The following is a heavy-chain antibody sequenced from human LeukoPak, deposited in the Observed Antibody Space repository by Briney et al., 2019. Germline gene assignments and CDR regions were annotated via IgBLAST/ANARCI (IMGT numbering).Heavy chain of an antibody. CDR1: GGTFSSYA. V-gene: IGHV1-69*05. D-gene: IGHD3-16*02. J-gene: IGHJ6*03. CDR3: AREKSGLRLGELSPYYYYYIDV. Sequence: SVKVSCKASGGTFSSYAISWVRQAPGQGLEWMGGIIPIFGTANYAQKFQGRVTITTDESTSTAYMELSSLRSEDTAVYYCAREKSGLRLGELSPYYYYYIDVWGNGTTVTVSS. CDR2: IIPIFGTA.